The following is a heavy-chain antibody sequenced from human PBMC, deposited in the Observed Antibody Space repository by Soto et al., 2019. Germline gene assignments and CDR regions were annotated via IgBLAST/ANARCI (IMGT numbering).Heavy chain of an antibody. CDR3: ATNYGSGSTHFDY. CDR1: GDTFNFYT. V-gene: IGHV1-69*02. J-gene: IGHJ4*02. Sequence: QVQLVQSGAEVRKPGSSVKVSCTASGDTFNFYTISWVRQAPGQGLEWMGRVIPMLRMSNYAQKFQGRVTXXXDXXTSPAYMALSSLRSDDTAVYYCATNYGSGSTHFDYWGQGTLVTVSS. CDR2: VIPMLRMS. D-gene: IGHD3-10*01.